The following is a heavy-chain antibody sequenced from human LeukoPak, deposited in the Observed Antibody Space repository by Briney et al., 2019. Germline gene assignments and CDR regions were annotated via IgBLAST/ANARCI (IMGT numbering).Heavy chain of an antibody. CDR3: ARDRRIAVAGTFWFDP. D-gene: IGHD6-19*01. CDR2: ISSSSSYI. CDR1: GFTFSSNS. J-gene: IGHJ5*02. V-gene: IGHV3-21*01. Sequence: GGSLRLSCAASGFTFSSNSMNWDRQAPGKGLEWVSSISSSSSYIYYADSVKGRFTISRDNAKNSLYLQMNSLRAEDTAVYYYARDRRIAVAGTFWFDPWGQGTLVTVSS.